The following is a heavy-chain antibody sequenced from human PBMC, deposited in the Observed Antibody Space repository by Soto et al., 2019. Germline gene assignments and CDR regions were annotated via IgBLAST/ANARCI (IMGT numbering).Heavy chain of an antibody. J-gene: IGHJ5*02. CDR2: IYYSGST. Sequence: PSETLSLTCTVSGGSISSYYRSWIRQPPGKGLEWIGYIYYSGSTNYNPSLKSRVTISVDTSKNQFSLKLSSVTAADTAVYYCAREQYYYDSSGYYENWFDPWGQGTLVTVSS. V-gene: IGHV4-59*01. CDR3: AREQYYYDSSGYYENWFDP. CDR1: GGSISSYY. D-gene: IGHD3-22*01.